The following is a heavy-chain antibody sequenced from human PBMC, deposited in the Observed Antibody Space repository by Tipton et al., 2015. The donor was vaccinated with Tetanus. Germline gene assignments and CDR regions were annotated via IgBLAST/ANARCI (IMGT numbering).Heavy chain of an antibody. CDR2: ISGSGNYI. CDR1: GFTFFDYS. Sequence: SLRLSCAASGFTFFDYSMNWVRQAPGKGLEWVSSISGSGNYIYYADSVKGRFTISRANAKNSLYLQMNSLRADDTAVYFCARVHTPGLLGRYPFDSWGQGILVTVSS. J-gene: IGHJ4*02. D-gene: IGHD2-21*02. V-gene: IGHV3-21*01. CDR3: ARVHTPGLLGRYPFDS.